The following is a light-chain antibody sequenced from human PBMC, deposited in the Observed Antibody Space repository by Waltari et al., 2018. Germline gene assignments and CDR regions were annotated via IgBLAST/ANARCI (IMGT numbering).Light chain of an antibody. CDR2: GAS. V-gene: IGKV3-15*01. Sequence: EIVMTQSPVTRSVSPGEGATLSCRASQSVDNDLAWYQQKPGQAPSLVIYGASTRATGVPGRFSGGGSGTEFTLTISSLQSEDFAVYYCQQYNTWPLSVGPGTTVDIK. CDR3: QQYNTWPLS. J-gene: IGKJ3*01. CDR1: QSVDND.